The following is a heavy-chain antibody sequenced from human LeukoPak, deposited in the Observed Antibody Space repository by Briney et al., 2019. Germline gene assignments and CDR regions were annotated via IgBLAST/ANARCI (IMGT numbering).Heavy chain of an antibody. CDR2: ISGNGNNI. Sequence: GGSLRLSCAASGFTFEDYTMHWVRQGPGKGLEWVSLISGNGNNIYYADSVKGRFTISRDNSKNSLYLQMNSLRTEDTALYYCAKDLPQYYDFWSGYYGGFDYWGQGTLVTVSS. CDR3: AKDLPQYYDFWSGYYGGFDY. V-gene: IGHV3-43*02. J-gene: IGHJ4*02. D-gene: IGHD3-3*01. CDR1: GFTFEDYT.